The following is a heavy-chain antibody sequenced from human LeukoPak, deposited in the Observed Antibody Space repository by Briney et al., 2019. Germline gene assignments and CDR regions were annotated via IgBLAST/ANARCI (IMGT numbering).Heavy chain of an antibody. J-gene: IGHJ4*02. CDR3: ASHYGSGSYYRSYYFDY. D-gene: IGHD3-10*01. CDR1: GFTFSSYW. V-gene: IGHV3-7*01. Sequence: GGSLRLSCAASGFTFSSYWMSWVRQAPGKGLEWVANIKQDGSEKYYVDSVKGRFTISRDNAKNSLYLQMNSLRAEDTAVYYCASHYGSGSYYRSYYFDYWGQGTLVTVSS. CDR2: IKQDGSEK.